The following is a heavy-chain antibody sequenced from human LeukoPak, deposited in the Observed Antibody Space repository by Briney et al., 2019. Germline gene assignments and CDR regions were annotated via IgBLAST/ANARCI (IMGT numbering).Heavy chain of an antibody. Sequence: GGSLRLSCAASGFTFSSYAMHWVRQAPGKGLEWVPVISYDGSNKYYADSVKGRFTISRDNSKNTLYLQMNSLRAEDTAVYYCASSPPVSSGWYNYFDYWGQGTLVTVSS. J-gene: IGHJ4*02. D-gene: IGHD6-19*01. CDR2: ISYDGSNK. V-gene: IGHV3-30-3*01. CDR1: GFTFSSYA. CDR3: ASSPPVSSGWYNYFDY.